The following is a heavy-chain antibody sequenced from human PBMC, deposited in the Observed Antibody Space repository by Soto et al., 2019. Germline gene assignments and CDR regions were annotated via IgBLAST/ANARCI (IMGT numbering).Heavy chain of an antibody. V-gene: IGHV3-7*01. CDR2: IKIDASEK. J-gene: IGHJ4*01. CDR1: GFTFGSYW. CDR3: ARGSGYSAGGSENYCLDY. D-gene: IGHD5-12*01. Sequence: EVQLVESGGGLVQPGGSLRLSCAASGFTFGSYWMSWVRQAPGKGLEWLATIKIDASEKKYVDSVKGRFTMSRDNTKNSLYMQMVSLRAEDTADYYCARGSGYSAGGSENYCLDYWGHGTLVTVSS.